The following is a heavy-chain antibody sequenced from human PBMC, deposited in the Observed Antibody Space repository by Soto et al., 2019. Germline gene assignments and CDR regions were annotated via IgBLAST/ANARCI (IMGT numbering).Heavy chain of an antibody. V-gene: IGHV3-23*01. Sequence: EVQLLESGGGLVQRGGALRLFCAASGFTFNNYAINWVRQAPGKGLEWVSGISGSGGSTYYADSVKGLFTISRDNAKNTLYLLMNSLRAEDTAVYYCARIYNAYDYNYDYWGQGTLVTVSS. CDR2: ISGSGGST. D-gene: IGHD5-12*01. J-gene: IGHJ4*02. CDR3: ARIYNAYDYNYDY. CDR1: GFTFNNYA.